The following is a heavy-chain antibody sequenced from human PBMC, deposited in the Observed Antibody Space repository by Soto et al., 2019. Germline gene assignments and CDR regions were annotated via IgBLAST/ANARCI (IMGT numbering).Heavy chain of an antibody. CDR2: IWYDGSNK. V-gene: IGHV3-33*01. CDR3: VRDRSSSHPNYFDY. CDR1: GFSFSNYG. J-gene: IGHJ4*02. D-gene: IGHD6-13*01. Sequence: QVQLVESGGGVVQPGRSLRLSCAASGFSFSNYGMHWVRLAPGKGLEWVAAIWYDGSNKYYADSVNGRFTISRDNSKNTLYLQMNSLRAEDTAVHYCVRDRSSSHPNYFDYWGQGTLVTVSS.